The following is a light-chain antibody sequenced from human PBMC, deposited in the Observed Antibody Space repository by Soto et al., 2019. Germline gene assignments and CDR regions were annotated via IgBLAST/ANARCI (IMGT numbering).Light chain of an antibody. CDR1: QSISSTY. CDR2: GAS. Sequence: EIVLTQSPGTLSLSPGERATLSCRASQSISSTYLAWYQQKPGQAPRLLFYGASSRATDIPDRFSGSGSGTDFTLTISRLEPEEFAVYYCQQYGSSPPWTFGQGTKVEIK. J-gene: IGKJ1*01. CDR3: QQYGSSPPWT. V-gene: IGKV3-20*01.